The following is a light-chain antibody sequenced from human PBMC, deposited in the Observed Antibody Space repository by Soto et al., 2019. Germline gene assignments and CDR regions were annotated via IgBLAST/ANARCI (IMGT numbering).Light chain of an antibody. CDR2: GAS. Sequence: EVVMTQSPATLSVSPGETATLSCRASQSVSSYLAWYQQKPGQAPRLLIYGASNRATGIPARFSGSGSGTDFTLTISSLEPEDFAVYYCQQRSNWPITFGQGTRLEIK. V-gene: IGKV3-11*01. J-gene: IGKJ5*01. CDR3: QQRSNWPIT. CDR1: QSVSSY.